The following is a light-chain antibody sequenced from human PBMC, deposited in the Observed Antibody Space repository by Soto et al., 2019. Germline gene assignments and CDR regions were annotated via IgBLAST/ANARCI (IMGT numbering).Light chain of an antibody. CDR3: QHYGSSLT. CDR1: QSVSSK. Sequence: VMTQSPATLSVSPGEGATLSCRASQSVSSKVAWYQRKPGQAPRLLICGAASRATGIPDRFSGSGSGTDFTLTISRLEPEDFAVYFCQHYGSSLTFGGGTKVDI. CDR2: GAA. J-gene: IGKJ4*01. V-gene: IGKV3-20*01.